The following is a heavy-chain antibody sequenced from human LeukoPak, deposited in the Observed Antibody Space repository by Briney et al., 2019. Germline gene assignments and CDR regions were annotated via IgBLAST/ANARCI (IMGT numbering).Heavy chain of an antibody. D-gene: IGHD3-3*01. V-gene: IGHV3-73*01. J-gene: IGHJ4*02. CDR2: IRSKANSYAT. Sequence: GGSLRLSCAASGFTFSDSAVHWARQASGKGLEWVGRIRSKANSYATAYAASVKGRFTISRDDSKNTAYLQMNSLKTEDTAVYYCAREGREPIFAIFGVVSGGIDYWGQGTLVTVSS. CDR1: GFTFSDSA. CDR3: AREGREPIFAIFGVVSGGIDY.